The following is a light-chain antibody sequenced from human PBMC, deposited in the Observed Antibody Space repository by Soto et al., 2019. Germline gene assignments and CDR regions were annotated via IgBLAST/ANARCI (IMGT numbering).Light chain of an antibody. Sequence: QSVLTQPASVSGSPGQSITISCTGTSSDVGGYNYVSXXXXXXXXXXKLMIYEVSNRPSGVSNRFSGSKSGNTASLTISGLQAEDEADYYCSSYTSSSTRVFGGGTKVTVL. CDR2: EVS. CDR1: SSDVGGYNY. CDR3: SSYTSSSTRV. V-gene: IGLV2-14*01. J-gene: IGLJ3*02.